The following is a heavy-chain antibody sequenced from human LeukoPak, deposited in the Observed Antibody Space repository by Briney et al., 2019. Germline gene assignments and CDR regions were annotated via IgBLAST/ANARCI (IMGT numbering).Heavy chain of an antibody. CDR3: ARDVGYCSSTSCSGQFD. V-gene: IGHV1-8*01. CDR1: GYTFTSYD. D-gene: IGHD2-2*01. Sequence: ASVKVFSKASGYTFTSYDINWVRQATGQGLEWMGWMNPNSGNTGYAQKFQGRVTMTRNTSISTAYMELSSLRSEDTAVYYCARDVGYCSSTSCSGQFDWGQGTLVTVSS. CDR2: MNPNSGNT. J-gene: IGHJ4*02.